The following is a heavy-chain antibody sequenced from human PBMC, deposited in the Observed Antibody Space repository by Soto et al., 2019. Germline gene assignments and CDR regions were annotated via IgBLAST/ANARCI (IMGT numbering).Heavy chain of an antibody. V-gene: IGHV1-69*13. CDR3: ARLLAYCGGDCYSGLDY. J-gene: IGHJ4*02. Sequence: GASVKVSCKASGGTFSSYAISWVRQAPGQGLEWMGGIIPIFGTANYAQKFQGRVTITADESTSTAYMELSSLRSEDTAVYYCARLLAYCGGDCYSGLDYWGQGTLVTVSS. D-gene: IGHD2-21*02. CDR2: IIPIFGTA. CDR1: GGTFSSYA.